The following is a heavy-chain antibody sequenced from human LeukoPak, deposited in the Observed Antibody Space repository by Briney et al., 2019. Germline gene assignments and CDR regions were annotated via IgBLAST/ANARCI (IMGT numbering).Heavy chain of an antibody. J-gene: IGHJ4*02. D-gene: IGHD3-10*01. Sequence: PSETLSLTCTVSGGSISSHFWSWVQQPPGKGLEWIGSIYYTGSTNYNPSLKSRITMSVDTSKNQFSLKLSSVTAADTAVYYCARSYNSGSYYPYYFDYWGQGTLVTVSS. CDR2: IYYTGST. V-gene: IGHV4-59*11. CDR3: ARSYNSGSYYPYYFDY. CDR1: GGSISSHF.